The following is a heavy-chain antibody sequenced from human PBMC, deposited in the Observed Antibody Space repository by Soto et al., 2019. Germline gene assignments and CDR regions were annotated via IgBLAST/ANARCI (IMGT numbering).Heavy chain of an antibody. CDR1: RYPFTSYW. D-gene: IGHD6-13*01. V-gene: IGHV5-51*01. CDR2: IYPGDSDT. CDR3: ARLQAAAGDNGLTCDY. J-gene: IGHJ4*02. Sequence: GESLNISGQGSRYPFTSYWIGWVRQMPGKGLEWMGIIYPGDSDTRYSPSFQGHVTISADKSISTAYLQWSSLKASDTAMYYCARLQAAAGDNGLTCDYWGQGTLVTVSS.